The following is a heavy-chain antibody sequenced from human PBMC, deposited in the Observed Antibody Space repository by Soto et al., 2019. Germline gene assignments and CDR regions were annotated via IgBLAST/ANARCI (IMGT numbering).Heavy chain of an antibody. D-gene: IGHD2-15*01. CDR3: AKGIVSSGCRYYHDLMDF. CDR1: GGSISSYY. V-gene: IGHV4-4*07. CDR2: IYNSGIT. Sequence: SETLSLTCTVSGGSISSYYWSWIRQPAGKGLEWIGRIYNSGITNYNPSLKSRVTISVDTSKNQFSLKLSSVTAADTAVYYCAKGIVSSGCRYYHDLMDFWGQG. J-gene: IGHJ6*02.